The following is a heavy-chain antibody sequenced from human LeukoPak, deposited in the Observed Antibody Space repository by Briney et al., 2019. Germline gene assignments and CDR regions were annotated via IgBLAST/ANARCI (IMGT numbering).Heavy chain of an antibody. CDR3: ARAYCSSTTCRKVGFYDF. V-gene: IGHV4-4*07. D-gene: IGHD2-2*01. CDR2: LYPSGST. CDR1: GVSIGSYH. Sequence: SETLSLTCAVSGVSIGSYHWSWIRQPAGKGLECIGRLYPSGSTSYNPSLKSRVTMSGDTSKNHFSLKLRSVTAADTAVYYCARAYCSSTTCRKVGFYDFWGQGILVTVSS. J-gene: IGHJ4*02.